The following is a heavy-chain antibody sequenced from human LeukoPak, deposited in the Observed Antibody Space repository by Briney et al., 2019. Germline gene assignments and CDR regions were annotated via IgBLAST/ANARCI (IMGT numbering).Heavy chain of an antibody. CDR1: GYTFTGYY. J-gene: IGHJ4*02. CDR3: ARWDHLGYGSFDY. D-gene: IGHD3-10*01. CDR2: INPNSGGT. V-gene: IGHV1-2*02. Sequence: ASVKVSCKAPGYTFTGYYMHWVRQAPGQGLEWMGWINPNSGGTNYAQKFQGRVTMTRDTSISTAYMELSRLRSDDTAVYYCARWDHLGYGSFDYWGQGTLVTVSS.